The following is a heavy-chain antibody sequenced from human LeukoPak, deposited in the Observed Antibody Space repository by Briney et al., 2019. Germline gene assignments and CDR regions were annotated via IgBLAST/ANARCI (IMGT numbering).Heavy chain of an antibody. Sequence: GGSLRLSCAASGFTFSSYSMNWVRQAPGKGLEWVSSISSSSSYIYYADSVKGRFTISRDNAKNSLYLQMNSLRAEDTAVYYCAREGMWAAAFDYWGQGTLVTVSS. CDR1: GFTFSSYS. J-gene: IGHJ4*02. CDR3: AREGMWAAAFDY. D-gene: IGHD2-2*01. V-gene: IGHV3-21*01. CDR2: ISSSSSYI.